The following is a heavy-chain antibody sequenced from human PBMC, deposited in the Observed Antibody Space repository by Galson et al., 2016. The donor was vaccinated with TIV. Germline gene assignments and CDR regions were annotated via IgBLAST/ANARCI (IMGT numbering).Heavy chain of an antibody. J-gene: IGHJ4*02. V-gene: IGHV1-24*01. CDR1: GNSLNELV. Sequence: SVKVSCKASGNSLNELVIHWVRQAPGKGLEWMGGFDPEVGRTIYAQKLQGRVTMTADTSTDTAYMELGSLRFEDTAVYYCATVAWFPGLSLDNWGQGTLVTVSS. D-gene: IGHD3-22*01. CDR2: FDPEVGRT. CDR3: ATVAWFPGLSLDN.